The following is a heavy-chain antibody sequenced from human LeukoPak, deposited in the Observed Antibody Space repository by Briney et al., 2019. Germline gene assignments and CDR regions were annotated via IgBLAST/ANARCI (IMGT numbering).Heavy chain of an antibody. V-gene: IGHV3-9*01. J-gene: IGHJ5*02. Sequence: GRSLRLSCAASGFTFDDYAMHWVRQAPGKGLEWVSGISWNSGSIGYADSVKGRFTISRDNSKNTLYLQMNSLRAEDTAVYYCAKDKGAGINTIFGVVIAWGQGTLVTVSS. CDR3: AKDKGAGINTIFGVVIA. D-gene: IGHD3-3*01. CDR2: ISWNSGSI. CDR1: GFTFDDYA.